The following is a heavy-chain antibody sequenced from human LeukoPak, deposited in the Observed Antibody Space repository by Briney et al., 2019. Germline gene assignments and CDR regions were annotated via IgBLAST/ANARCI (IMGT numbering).Heavy chain of an antibody. CDR2: IYYSGST. J-gene: IGHJ4*02. CDR3: ARDYWAAAGYFDS. V-gene: IGHV4-30-4*01. CDR1: GGSISSGDYY. Sequence: KASQTLSFTCTVSGGSISSGDYYWSWIRQPPGNGLECIGYIYYSGSTYYNPSLKSRITISVDMSKNQFSLKLGSVTAADTAVYYCARDYWAAAGYFDSWGQGTLVTVSS. D-gene: IGHD6-13*01.